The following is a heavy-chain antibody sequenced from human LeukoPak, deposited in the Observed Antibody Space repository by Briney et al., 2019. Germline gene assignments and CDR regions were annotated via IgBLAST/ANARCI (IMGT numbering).Heavy chain of an antibody. CDR1: GFTFDDYG. D-gene: IGHD3-22*01. J-gene: IGHJ4*02. Sequence: PGGSLRLSCAASGFTFDDYGMSWVRQAPGKGLEWVSGINWNGGSTGYADSVKGRFTISRDNAKNSLYLQMNSLRAEDTALYYCARGDDSSGYYSYFDYWGQGTLVTVSS. CDR3: ARGDDSSGYYSYFDY. V-gene: IGHV3-20*04. CDR2: INWNGGST.